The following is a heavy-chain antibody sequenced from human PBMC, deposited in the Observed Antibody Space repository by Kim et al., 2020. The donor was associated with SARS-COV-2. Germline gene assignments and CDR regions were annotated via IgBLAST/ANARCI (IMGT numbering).Heavy chain of an antibody. CDR3: ARGIPDFWSGYYSYYYYYGMXV. J-gene: IGHJ6*02. CDR2: INHSGST. D-gene: IGHD3-3*01. CDR1: GGSFSGYY. V-gene: IGHV4-34*01. Sequence: SETLSLTCAVYGGSFSGYYWSWIRQPPGKGLEWIGEINHSGSTNYNPSLKSRVTISVDTSKNQFSLKLSSVTAADTAVYYCARGIPDFWSGYYSYYYYYGMXVWGQGTXVTVSS.